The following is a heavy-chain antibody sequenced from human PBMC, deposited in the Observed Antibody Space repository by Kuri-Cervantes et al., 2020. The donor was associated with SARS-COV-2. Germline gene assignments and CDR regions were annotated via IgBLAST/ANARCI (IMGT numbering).Heavy chain of an antibody. CDR2: FTNDGSDA. CDR3: ARDSMTTRDFDY. V-gene: IGHV3-74*01. Sequence: GGSLRLSCVASGFTFSSYWMHWVRQAPGKGLVWVSRFTNDGSDAIFADSVKGRFTISRDNAKNMLYLYMNSLRADDTAVYYCARDSMTTRDFDYWGQGTLVTVSS. CDR1: GFTFSSYW. D-gene: IGHD4-11*01. J-gene: IGHJ4*02.